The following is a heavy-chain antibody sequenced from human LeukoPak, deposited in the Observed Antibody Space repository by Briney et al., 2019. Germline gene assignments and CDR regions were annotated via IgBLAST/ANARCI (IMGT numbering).Heavy chain of an antibody. J-gene: IGHJ4*02. CDR3: ARVGDIVATINYFDY. CDR2: IRYDGSNK. Sequence: GGSLRLSCAASGFTFSSYGMHWVRQAPGKGLEWVAFIRYDGSNKYYADSVKGRFTISRDNSKNTLYLQMNSLRAEDTAVYYCARVGDIVATINYFDYWGQGILVTVSS. V-gene: IGHV3-30*02. D-gene: IGHD5-12*01. CDR1: GFTFSSYG.